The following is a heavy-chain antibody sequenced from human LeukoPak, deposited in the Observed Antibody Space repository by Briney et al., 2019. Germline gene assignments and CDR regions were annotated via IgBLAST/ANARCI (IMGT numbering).Heavy chain of an antibody. Sequence: TGGSLRLSCAASGFTFSSYAMRWVRQAPGKGLEWVAVISYDGSNKYYADSVKGRFTISGDNSKNTLYLQMNSLRAEDTAVYYCARDPGAFEYSSRGSFDFWGQGTLVTVSS. CDR2: ISYDGSNK. CDR1: GFTFSSYA. D-gene: IGHD6-6*01. CDR3: ARDPGAFEYSSRGSFDF. J-gene: IGHJ4*02. V-gene: IGHV3-30-3*01.